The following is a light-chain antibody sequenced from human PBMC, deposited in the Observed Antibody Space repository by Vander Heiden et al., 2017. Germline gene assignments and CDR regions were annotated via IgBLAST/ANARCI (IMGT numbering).Light chain of an antibody. CDR3: QQYYSTPVA. J-gene: IGKJ1*01. CDR2: WAS. CDR1: QSVLYSSNNKNY. V-gene: IGKV4-1*01. Sequence: DIVMTQSQDSLAVSLGERATINCKSSQSVLYSSNNKNYLAWYHQKPGQPPKLLIYWASTRESGVPDRFSGSGSGTDFTLTISSLQAEDVAVYYCQQYYSTPVAFGQGTKVEIK.